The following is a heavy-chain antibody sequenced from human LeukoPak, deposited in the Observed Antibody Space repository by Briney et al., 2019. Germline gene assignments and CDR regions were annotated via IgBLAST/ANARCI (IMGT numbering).Heavy chain of an antibody. CDR1: GFTFSSYE. D-gene: IGHD5-18*01. Sequence: GGSLRLSCAASGFTFSSYEMNWVRQAPGKGLEWVSYINSDGSTTFYADSVKGRFTISRDNAKNSLYLQMNSLRADDTAIYYCARDPRTVDTAIRYMDVWGQGTTVTVSS. J-gene: IGHJ6*02. CDR2: INSDGSTT. CDR3: ARDPRTVDTAIRYMDV. V-gene: IGHV3-48*03.